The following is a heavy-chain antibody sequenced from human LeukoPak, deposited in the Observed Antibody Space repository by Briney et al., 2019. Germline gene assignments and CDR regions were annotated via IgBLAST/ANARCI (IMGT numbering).Heavy chain of an antibody. V-gene: IGHV4-38-2*02. CDR2: IYHSGST. D-gene: IGHD2-15*01. CDR3: ARGYCSGGSCYSYYYYNYMDV. CDR1: GYSISSGYY. Sequence: SETLSLTCTVSGYSISSGYYWGWIRQPPGKGLEWIGSIYHSGSTNYNPSLKSRVTISVDTSKNQFSLKLSSVTAADTAVYYCARGYCSGGSCYSYYYYNYMDVWGKGTTVTVSS. J-gene: IGHJ6*03.